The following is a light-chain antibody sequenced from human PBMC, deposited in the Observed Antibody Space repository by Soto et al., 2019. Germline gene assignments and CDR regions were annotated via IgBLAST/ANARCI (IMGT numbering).Light chain of an antibody. J-gene: IGKJ5*01. V-gene: IGKV3-20*01. CDR3: QQYGSSPPIT. CDR2: DAS. CDR1: QSLSSSY. Sequence: EIVLTQSPGSLSLSPGERATLFCRASQSLSSSYLAWYQQKPGQAPRLLIYDASNRATGIPDKFSGSGSGTGFTLTISRLEPEDSAVYYCQQYGSSPPITFGQGTRLEIK.